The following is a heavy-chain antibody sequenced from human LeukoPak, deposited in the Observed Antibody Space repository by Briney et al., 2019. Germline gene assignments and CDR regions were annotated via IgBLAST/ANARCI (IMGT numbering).Heavy chain of an antibody. V-gene: IGHV1-24*01. CDR3: ATPGNEAVAGDFDY. CDR1: GYTLTELS. CDR2: FDPEDGET. J-gene: IGHJ4*02. D-gene: IGHD6-19*01. Sequence: GASVKVSCKVSGYTLTELSMHWVRQAPGKGLEWMGGFDPEDGETIYAQKFQGRVTMTEDTSTDTAYMELSSLRSEDTAVYYCATPGNEAVAGDFDYWGQGTLVTVSS.